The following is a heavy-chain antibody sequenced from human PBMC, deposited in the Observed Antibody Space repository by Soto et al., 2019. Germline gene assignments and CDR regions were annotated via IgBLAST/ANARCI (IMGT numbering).Heavy chain of an antibody. D-gene: IGHD6-19*01. J-gene: IGHJ6*02. Sequence: QVQLVQSGAEVKKPGASVKVSCKASGYTFTSYGISWVRQAPGQGLEWMGWISAYNGNTNYAQKLQGRVTMTTDTATSTAYMELRSRRSDDTAVYYCARVVYSSGWYDYYYGMDVWGQGTTVTVSS. CDR3: ARVVYSSGWYDYYYGMDV. CDR2: ISAYNGNT. V-gene: IGHV1-18*01. CDR1: GYTFTSYG.